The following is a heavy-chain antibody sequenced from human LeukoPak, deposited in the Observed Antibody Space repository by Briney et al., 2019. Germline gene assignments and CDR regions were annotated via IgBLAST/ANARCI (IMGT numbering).Heavy chain of an antibody. J-gene: IGHJ4*02. V-gene: IGHV3-23*01. Sequence: GGSLRLSCAASGCTFSDYYMSWIRQAPGKGLEWVSAISGSDGSTYYADSVKGRFTISRDNSKNTLYLQMNSLRAEDTAVYYCAKAGIFGVVIRDYFDYWGQGTLATVSS. CDR2: ISGSDGST. D-gene: IGHD3-3*01. CDR1: GCTFSDYY. CDR3: AKAGIFGVVIRDYFDY.